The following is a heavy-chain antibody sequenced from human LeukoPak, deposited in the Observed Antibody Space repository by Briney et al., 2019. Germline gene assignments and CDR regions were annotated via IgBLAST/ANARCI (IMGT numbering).Heavy chain of an antibody. V-gene: IGHV3-23*01. Sequence: GGSLRLSCAASGFTFSSYAMSWVRQAPGKGLEWVSAISGSAGDTYHADSVKGRFTISRDNLKNTLYMEMNSLGAEDTAVYYCARHPRDLYSYEFDYWGQGTLVTVSS. D-gene: IGHD5-18*01. CDR3: ARHPRDLYSYEFDY. J-gene: IGHJ4*02. CDR1: GFTFSSYA. CDR2: ISGSAGDT.